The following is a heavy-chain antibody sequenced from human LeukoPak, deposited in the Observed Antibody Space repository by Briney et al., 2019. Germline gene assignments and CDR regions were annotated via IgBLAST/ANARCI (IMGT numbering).Heavy chain of an antibody. CDR2: ISSSGSTI. CDR1: GLTFSSYG. V-gene: IGHV3-48*03. Sequence: GGSLRLSCAASGLTFSSYGMHWVRQAPGKGLEWISYISSSGSTIYYADSVKGRFTISRDNGKNSLYLQMNSLRAEDTAVYYCARVHYNTAMVDIDYWGQGTLVTVSS. D-gene: IGHD5-18*01. J-gene: IGHJ4*02. CDR3: ARVHYNTAMVDIDY.